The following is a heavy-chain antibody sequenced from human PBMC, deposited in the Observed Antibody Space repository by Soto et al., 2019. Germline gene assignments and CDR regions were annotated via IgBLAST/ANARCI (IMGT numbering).Heavy chain of an antibody. CDR2: INAGNGNT. D-gene: IGHD3-10*01. V-gene: IGHV1-3*01. CDR1: GYTFTSYA. Sequence: GASVKVSCKASGYTFTSYAMHWVRQAPGQRLEWMGWINAGNGNTKYSQKFQGRVTITRDTSASTAYMELSSLRSEDTAVYYCARAGGHSSGSKPIPPIYYYYYMDVWGKGTTVTVSS. J-gene: IGHJ6*03. CDR3: ARAGGHSSGSKPIPPIYYYYYMDV.